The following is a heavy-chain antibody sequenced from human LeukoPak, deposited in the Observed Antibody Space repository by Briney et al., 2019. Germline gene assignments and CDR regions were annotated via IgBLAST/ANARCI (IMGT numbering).Heavy chain of an antibody. V-gene: IGHV3-64*01. CDR2: ISGIGGST. CDR1: GFTFSSYA. D-gene: IGHD5-24*01. J-gene: IGHJ4*02. CDR3: ATRFGDGYNTYFDY. Sequence: GGSLRLSCVASGFTFSSYAMHWVRQAPGKGLEYASAISGIGGSTYYANSVRGRFTLSRHNSKNTLYLHMCSLRAESIAVYFCATRFGDGYNTYFDYWGQGTLVTVSS.